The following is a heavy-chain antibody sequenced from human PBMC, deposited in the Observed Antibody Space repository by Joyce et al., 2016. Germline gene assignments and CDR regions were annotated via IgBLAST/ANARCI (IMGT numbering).Heavy chain of an antibody. Sequence: QVHLQQSGPGLLKPSQTLSLTCAISGDSVPSDGAAWNWIRQSPSRGREWLGRTDYRSKWYNDYAVSVKSRLSIDSDTSKNQFSLQLRSVTPEDTAVYYCARACAFRRRVNSGWYYFDYWGQGTLVTISS. CDR1: GDSVPSDGAA. V-gene: IGHV6-1*01. D-gene: IGHD6-19*01. CDR3: ARACAFRRRVNSGWYYFDY. J-gene: IGHJ4*02. CDR2: TDYRSKWYN.